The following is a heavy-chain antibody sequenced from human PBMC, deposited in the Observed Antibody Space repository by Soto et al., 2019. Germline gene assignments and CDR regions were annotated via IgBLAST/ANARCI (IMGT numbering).Heavy chain of an antibody. Sequence: QVQLVQSGAEVKKPGASVKISCKASGYTFTRYTMNWVRQAPGQRLEWMGWINPDNGDTKSSQKFQDRVIITRDTSASTAYMDLSSLRSEDTAVYYCATGIATGQIDPWGQGTFVTVAS. CDR1: GYTFTRYT. D-gene: IGHD2-15*01. CDR2: INPDNGDT. CDR3: ATGIATGQIDP. J-gene: IGHJ5*02. V-gene: IGHV1-3*01.